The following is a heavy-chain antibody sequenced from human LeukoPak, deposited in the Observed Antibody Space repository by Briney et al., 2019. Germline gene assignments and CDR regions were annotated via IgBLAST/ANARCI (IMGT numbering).Heavy chain of an antibody. D-gene: IGHD2-15*01. CDR2: INPAGSDT. CDR3: GRFGYVAAVDL. V-gene: IGHV3-7*01. J-gene: IGHJ4*02. CDR1: GFSFNSYW. Sequence: PGGSLRLSCAASGFSFNSYWMTWVRQAPGRGLGGVANINPAGSDTYYVDPVKGRFTISRDNAKNLDYLQMNSLRAEDTAVYSCGRFGYVAAVDLWGQGTLVTVSS.